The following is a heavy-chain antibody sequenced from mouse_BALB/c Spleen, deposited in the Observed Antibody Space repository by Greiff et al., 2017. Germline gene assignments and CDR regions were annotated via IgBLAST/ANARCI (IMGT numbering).Heavy chain of an antibody. V-gene: IGHV1-7*01. Sequence: QVQLKESGAELAKPGASVKMSCKASGYTFTSYWMHWVKQRPGQGLEWIGYINPSTGYTEYNQKFKDKATLTADKSSSTAYMQLSSLTSEDSAVYYCASQRAYWGQGTLVTVSA. CDR3: ASQRAY. J-gene: IGHJ3*01. CDR1: GYTFTSYW. CDR2: INPSTGYT.